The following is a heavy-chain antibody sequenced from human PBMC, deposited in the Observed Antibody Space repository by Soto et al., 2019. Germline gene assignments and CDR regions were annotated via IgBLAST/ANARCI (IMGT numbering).Heavy chain of an antibody. D-gene: IGHD3-10*01. Sequence: ASVKVSCKASGYTFTSYGISWVRQAPGQGLEWMGWISAYNGNTNYAQKLQGRVTMTTDTSTSAAYMELRSPRSDDTAVYYCARGITMVRGVIRGWFDPWGQGTLVTVSS. J-gene: IGHJ5*02. CDR3: ARGITMVRGVIRGWFDP. V-gene: IGHV1-18*01. CDR2: ISAYNGNT. CDR1: GYTFTSYG.